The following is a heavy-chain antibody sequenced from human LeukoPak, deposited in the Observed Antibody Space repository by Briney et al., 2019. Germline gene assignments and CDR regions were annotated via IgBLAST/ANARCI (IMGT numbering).Heavy chain of an antibody. Sequence: SETLSLTCAVSGYSIGSGYYWVWIRQPPGKGLEWIGSIYHSGSTYYNPSLKSRVTISVDTSKNQFSLKLSSVTAADTAVYYCARHRPTYYDFWSGPMGDAFDIWGQGTMVTVSS. CDR2: IYHSGST. V-gene: IGHV4-38-2*01. J-gene: IGHJ3*02. CDR3: ARHRPTYYDFWSGPMGDAFDI. CDR1: GYSIGSGYY. D-gene: IGHD3-3*01.